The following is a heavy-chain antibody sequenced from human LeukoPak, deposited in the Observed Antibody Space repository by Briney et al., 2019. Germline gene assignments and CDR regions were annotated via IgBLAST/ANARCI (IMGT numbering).Heavy chain of an antibody. D-gene: IGHD3-9*01. J-gene: IGHJ4*02. V-gene: IGHV4-31*03. CDR1: GGSISSGGYY. CDR2: IYYSGST. CDR3: ASGLASMDYDILTGYATFDY. Sequence: SETLSLTCTVSGGSISSGGYYWSWIRQHPGKGLEWIGYIYYSGSTYYNPSLKSRVTISVDTSKNQFSLKLSSVTAADTAEYYCASGLASMDYDILTGYATFDYWGQGTLVTVSS.